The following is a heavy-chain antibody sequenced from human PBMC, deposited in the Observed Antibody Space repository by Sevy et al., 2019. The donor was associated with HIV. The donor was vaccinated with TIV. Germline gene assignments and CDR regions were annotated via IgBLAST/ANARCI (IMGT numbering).Heavy chain of an antibody. J-gene: IGHJ6*03. V-gene: IGHV3-23*01. CDR2: ISGSGGST. CDR1: GLTFSSYA. CDR3: AKWVVGGDRGYYYMDV. Sequence: GGSLRLSCAASGLTFSSYAMSWVRQAPGKGLEWVSAISGSGGSTYYADSVKGRFTISRDNSKNTLYLQMNSLRAEDTAVYYCAKWVVGGDRGYYYMDVWGKGTTVTVSS. D-gene: IGHD2-21*02.